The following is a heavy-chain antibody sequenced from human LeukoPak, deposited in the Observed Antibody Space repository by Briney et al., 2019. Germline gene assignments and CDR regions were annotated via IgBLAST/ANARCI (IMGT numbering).Heavy chain of an antibody. CDR2: ISYDGSIK. Sequence: PGGSLRLSCAASGFTFSSYAMHWVRQAPGKGLEWVAVISYDGSIKYYADSVKGRFTISRDNSKNTLYLQMNSLRAEDTAVYYCAKDSPPYDFWSGFATTHYYYYGMDVWGQGTTVTVSS. D-gene: IGHD3-3*01. V-gene: IGHV3-30-3*01. J-gene: IGHJ6*02. CDR1: GFTFSSYA. CDR3: AKDSPPYDFWSGFATTHYYYYGMDV.